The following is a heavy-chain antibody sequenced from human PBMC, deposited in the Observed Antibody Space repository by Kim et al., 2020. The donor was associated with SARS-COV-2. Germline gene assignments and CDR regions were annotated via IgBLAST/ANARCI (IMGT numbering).Heavy chain of an antibody. J-gene: IGHJ5*02. Sequence: SETLSLTCTVSGGSISSSSYYWGWIRQPPGKGLEWIGSIYYSGSTYYNPSLKSRVTISVDTSKNQFSLKLSSVTAADTAVYYCAGRLLEWLSWGQGTLVTVSS. V-gene: IGHV4-39*01. CDR1: GGSISSSSYY. CDR2: IYYSGST. CDR3: AGRLLEWLS. D-gene: IGHD3-3*01.